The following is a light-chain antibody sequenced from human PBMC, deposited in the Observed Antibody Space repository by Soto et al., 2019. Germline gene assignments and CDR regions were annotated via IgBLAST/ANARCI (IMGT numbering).Light chain of an antibody. CDR3: SSYTTTNTLV. J-gene: IGLJ1*01. V-gene: IGLV2-14*03. Sequence: QSALTQPASVSGSPGQSITISCTGSSSNIGSYNYVSWYQQHPGKAPKVMIYDVSNRPSGVSIRFSGSKSGNTASLTISGLQTEDEADYYRSSYTTTNTLVFGTGTKLTVL. CDR1: SSNIGSYNY. CDR2: DVS.